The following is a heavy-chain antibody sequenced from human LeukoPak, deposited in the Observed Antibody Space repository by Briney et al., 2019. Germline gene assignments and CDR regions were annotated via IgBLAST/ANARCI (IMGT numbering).Heavy chain of an antibody. D-gene: IGHD2-15*01. CDR1: GESFRGYY. CDR2: IHRSGST. CDR3: AREDEDHRGAFDI. Sequence: SETLSLTCAVSGESFRGYYWSWIRQPPGKAPEWIGEIHRSGSTNCNPSLKSRVTISVDTSKTQFSLKLNSVTAADTAVYYCAREDEDHRGAFDIWGQGTMVTVSS. V-gene: IGHV4-34*01. J-gene: IGHJ3*02.